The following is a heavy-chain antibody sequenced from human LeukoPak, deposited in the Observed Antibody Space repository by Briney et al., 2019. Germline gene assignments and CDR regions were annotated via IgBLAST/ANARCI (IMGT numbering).Heavy chain of an antibody. V-gene: IGHV3-30*02. D-gene: IGHD1-26*01. CDR1: GFTFSNYG. CDR2: IRYDGSDN. Sequence: SGGSLRLSCEASGFTFSNYGMHWVRQAPGKGLEWVAFIRYDGSDNYYADSVKGRFTISRDTSKNTLYLQMNSLRVEDTALYYCAKGTWDFDYWGQGTLVIVSS. CDR3: AKGTWDFDY. J-gene: IGHJ4*02.